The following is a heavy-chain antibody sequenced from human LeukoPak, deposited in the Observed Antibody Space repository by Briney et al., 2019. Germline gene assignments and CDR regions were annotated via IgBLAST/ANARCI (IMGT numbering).Heavy chain of an antibody. CDR3: ARDLRRSGYNWGCDH. Sequence: GASVKVSCKASGYMFTHYYMHWVRQAPGQGLEWMGMITSSGGDTSYAQKFEGRVTMIRDTSTRTVYMELSSLTSEDTAVYCCARDLRRSGYNWGCDHWGQGTLVTVSP. CDR1: GYMFTHYY. CDR2: ITSSGGDT. D-gene: IGHD5-24*01. V-gene: IGHV1-46*01. J-gene: IGHJ4*02.